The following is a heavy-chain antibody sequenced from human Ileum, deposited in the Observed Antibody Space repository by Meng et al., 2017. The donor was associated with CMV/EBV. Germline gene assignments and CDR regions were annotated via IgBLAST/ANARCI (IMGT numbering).Heavy chain of an antibody. Sequence: QVQLVQSGGEVKQPGASGKVSCKAPGYTFTDYGISWVRQAPGQGLEWMGWISAYSGDTNYAQNLQGRLTMTTDTSTATAYMELRSLTSDDTAVYYCARVAKYCTDGVCHDYWGQGTLVTVSS. J-gene: IGHJ4*02. CDR3: ARVAKYCTDGVCHDY. CDR1: GYTFTDYG. V-gene: IGHV1-18*04. CDR2: ISAYSGDT. D-gene: IGHD2-8*01.